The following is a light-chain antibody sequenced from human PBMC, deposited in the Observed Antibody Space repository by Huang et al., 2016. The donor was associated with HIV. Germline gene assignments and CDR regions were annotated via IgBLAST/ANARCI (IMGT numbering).Light chain of an antibody. CDR1: ENIFNY. CDR3: QQRSNWPRT. J-gene: IGKJ4*01. Sequence: EIVLTQSPATLSLSPGERATLSCRASENIFNYLAWYQQKPGQAPRLLIYDASNRATGIPARFSGSGSGTDFTLTISSLEPEEFAVYYCQQRSNWPRTFGGGTKVEIK. V-gene: IGKV3-11*01. CDR2: DAS.